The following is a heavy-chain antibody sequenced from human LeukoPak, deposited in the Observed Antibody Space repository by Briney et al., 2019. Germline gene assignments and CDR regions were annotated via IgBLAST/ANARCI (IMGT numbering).Heavy chain of an antibody. CDR1: GGSVSSYY. J-gene: IGHJ4*02. CDR2: IYFSGST. V-gene: IGHV4-59*02. CDR3: ARGGYTTAYYYFDY. D-gene: IGHD3-9*01. Sequence: SETLSLTCTVSGGSVSSYYWSWIRQFPGKGLEWIGYIYFSGSTSYNPSLESRVTISLDTSQNQFSLKLSSVNAADTAVYFCARGGYTTAYYYFDYWGQGTLVTVSS.